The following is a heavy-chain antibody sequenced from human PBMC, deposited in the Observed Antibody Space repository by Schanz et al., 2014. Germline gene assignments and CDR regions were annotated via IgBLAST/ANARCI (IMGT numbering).Heavy chain of an antibody. Sequence: VQLQQWGAGLLKPSETLSLTCDVYGGSFSGYFWSWIRQPPGKGLEWIGEINHSGNNYYNPSLKSRVTISVDTSKNQFSLKLTSVTAADTAVYYCATNMVQGTISDAFDIWGQGTMXTVSS. D-gene: IGHD3-10*01. CDR3: ATNMVQGTISDAFDI. CDR2: INHSGNN. J-gene: IGHJ3*02. V-gene: IGHV4-34*02. CDR1: GGSFSGYF.